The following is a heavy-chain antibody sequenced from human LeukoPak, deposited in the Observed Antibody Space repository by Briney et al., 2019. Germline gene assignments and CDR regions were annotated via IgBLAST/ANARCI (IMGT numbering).Heavy chain of an antibody. CDR3: AKSPDVIVGAPFDY. CDR1: GFTFDDYA. Sequence: GGSLRLSCAASGFTFDDYAMHWVRQAPGKGLEWVSLISWDGGSTYYADSAKGRFTVSRDNSKNSLYLQMNSLRAEDTALYYCAKSPDVIVGAPFDYWGQGTLVTVSS. CDR2: ISWDGGST. D-gene: IGHD1-26*01. V-gene: IGHV3-43D*03. J-gene: IGHJ4*02.